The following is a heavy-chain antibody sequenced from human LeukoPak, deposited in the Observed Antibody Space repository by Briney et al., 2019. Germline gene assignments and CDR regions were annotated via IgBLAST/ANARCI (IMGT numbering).Heavy chain of an antibody. J-gene: IGHJ4*02. D-gene: IGHD6-19*01. CDR1: GFTFSSYA. Sequence: GGSLRLSCSASGFTFSSYAMHWVRQAPGKGLEWVAVIWYDGSNKYYADSVKGRFTISRDNSKNTLYLQMNSLRAEDTAVYYCAREILEGYSSGFDYWGQGTLVTVSS. CDR2: IWYDGSNK. V-gene: IGHV3-33*08. CDR3: AREILEGYSSGFDY.